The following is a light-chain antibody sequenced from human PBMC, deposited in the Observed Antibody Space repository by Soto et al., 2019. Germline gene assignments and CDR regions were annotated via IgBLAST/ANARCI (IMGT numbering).Light chain of an antibody. Sequence: DVQMTQSPSSQSASVGDRITITCRASQSINTWLAWYQHKPGKAPKFLIYDVSTLASGVPSRFSGSGSGIEFTLTISSLQPADFATYHCQQYHSYPYTFGQGTKLEIK. J-gene: IGKJ2*01. CDR1: QSINTW. CDR2: DVS. V-gene: IGKV1-5*01. CDR3: QQYHSYPYT.